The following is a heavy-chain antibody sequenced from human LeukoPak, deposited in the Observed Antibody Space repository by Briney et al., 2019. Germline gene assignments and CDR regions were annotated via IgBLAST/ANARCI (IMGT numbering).Heavy chain of an antibody. Sequence: ASVKVSCKASGYTFTSYYMHWVRQAPGQGLEWMGIINPSGGSTSYAQKFQGRVTMTRDTSTSTVYMELSSLRSEDTAVYYCARVHCSSTSCYLLRGGSFDYWGQGTLVTVSS. CDR1: GYTFTSYY. CDR2: INPSGGST. CDR3: ARVHCSSTSCYLLRGGSFDY. J-gene: IGHJ4*02. V-gene: IGHV1-46*01. D-gene: IGHD2-2*01.